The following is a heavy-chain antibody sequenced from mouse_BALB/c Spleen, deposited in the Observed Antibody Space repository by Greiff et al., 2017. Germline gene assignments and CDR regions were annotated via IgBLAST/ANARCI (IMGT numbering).Heavy chain of an antibody. CDR1: GYSFTSYY. CDR3: ARAGYYDGGYAMDY. CDR2: IFPGCGNT. J-gene: IGHJ4*01. Sequence: QVQLQQSGPELVKPGASVKISCKASGYSFTSYYIHWVKQRPGQGLEWIGWIFPGCGNTKYNEKFKGKATLTADTSSSTAYMQLSSLTSEDSAVYLCARAGYYDGGYAMDYWGQGTSVTVSS. V-gene: IGHV1-66*01. D-gene: IGHD1-1*01.